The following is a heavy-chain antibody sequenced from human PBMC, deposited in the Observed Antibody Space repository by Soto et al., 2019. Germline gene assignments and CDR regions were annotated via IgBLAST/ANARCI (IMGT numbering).Heavy chain of an antibody. CDR3: ASRTYYDILTGYLGPQYNWFDP. D-gene: IGHD3-9*01. J-gene: IGHJ5*02. CDR2: INHSGST. Sequence: SETLSLTCAVYGGSFSGYYWSWIRQPPGKGLEWIGEINHSGSTDYNPSLKSRVTMSVDTSKNQFSLKLSSVTAADTALYYCASRTYYDILTGYLGPQYNWFDPWXQGTLVTVSS. V-gene: IGHV4-34*01. CDR1: GGSFSGYY.